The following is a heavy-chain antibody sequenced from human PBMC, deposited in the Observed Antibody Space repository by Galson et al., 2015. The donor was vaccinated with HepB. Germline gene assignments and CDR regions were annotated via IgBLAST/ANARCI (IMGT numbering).Heavy chain of an antibody. CDR1: GDSVSSKSAA. D-gene: IGHD1-7*01. CDR2: TYYRSKWYN. CDR3: ARDRGITGTTGFAY. V-gene: IGHV6-1*01. J-gene: IGHJ4*02. Sequence: CAISGDSVSSKSAAWNWIRQSPSRGLEWLGRTYYRSKWYNDYAISVKSRIIINPHTSTNEFSLQLKYVTPEDTAVFYCARDRGITGTTGFAYWGQGTLVTVSS.